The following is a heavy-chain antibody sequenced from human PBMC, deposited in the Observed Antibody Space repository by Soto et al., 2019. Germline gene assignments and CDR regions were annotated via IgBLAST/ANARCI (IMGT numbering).Heavy chain of an antibody. J-gene: IGHJ4*02. V-gene: IGHV3-64*01. CDR2: ISSNGGST. Sequence: VQLVESGGGLVQPGGPLRLSCAASGFTFSSYAMHWVRQAPGKGLEYVSAISSNGGSTYYANSVKGRFTISRDNSKNTLYLQMGSLRAEDMAVYYCARGGSDYYFDYWGQGTLVTVSS. D-gene: IGHD2-21*02. CDR1: GFTFSSYA. CDR3: ARGGSDYYFDY.